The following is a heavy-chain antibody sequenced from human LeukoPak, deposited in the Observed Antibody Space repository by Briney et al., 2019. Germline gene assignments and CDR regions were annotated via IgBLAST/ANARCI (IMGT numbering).Heavy chain of an antibody. Sequence: SCKASGGTFSSYAMHWVRQAPGKGLEYVSAISSNGGSTYYANSVKGRFTISRDNSKNTLYLQMGSLRAEDMAVYYCARGDDILTAWGQGTLVTVSS. CDR2: ISSNGGST. J-gene: IGHJ5*02. D-gene: IGHD3-9*01. CDR3: ARGDDILTA. CDR1: GGTFSSYA. V-gene: IGHV3-64*01.